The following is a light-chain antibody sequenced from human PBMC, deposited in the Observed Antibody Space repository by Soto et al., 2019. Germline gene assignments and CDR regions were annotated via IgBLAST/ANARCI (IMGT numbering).Light chain of an antibody. CDR1: QSVSSSY. Sequence: EIVLTQSPGTLSLSPGERATLSCRASQSVSSSYLAWYQQKPGQAPRLLMYGASSRATGIPDRFSGSGSGTDFTLTTSRMEPEDFAVYYCQQSGSSPFTFGPGTKVDIK. CDR3: QQSGSSPFT. CDR2: GAS. J-gene: IGKJ3*01. V-gene: IGKV3-20*01.